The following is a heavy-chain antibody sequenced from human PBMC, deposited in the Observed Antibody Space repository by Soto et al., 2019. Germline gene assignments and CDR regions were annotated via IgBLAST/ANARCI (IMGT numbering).Heavy chain of an antibody. D-gene: IGHD5-18*01. V-gene: IGHV1-69*13. J-gene: IGHJ4*02. Sequence: SVKVSCKASGGTFSSYAISWVRQAPGQGLEWMGGIIPIFGTANYAQKFQGRVTITAGESTSTAYMELSSLRSEDTAVYYCARYCVTPLYSFGFFFDYWGQGILVTVSS. CDR1: GGTFSSYA. CDR2: IIPIFGTA. CDR3: ARYCVTPLYSFGFFFDY.